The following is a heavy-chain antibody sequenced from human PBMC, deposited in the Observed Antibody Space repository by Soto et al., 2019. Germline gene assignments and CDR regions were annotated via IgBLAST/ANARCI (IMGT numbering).Heavy chain of an antibody. D-gene: IGHD5-12*01. V-gene: IGHV3-23*01. Sequence: AGGSLRLSCAASGFTFSSYAMSWVRQAPGKGLEWVSAISGSGGSTYYADSVKGRFTISRDNSKNTLYLQMNSLRAEDTAVYYCAKDLENTRGEWLNYYYYGMDVWGQGTTVTVSS. CDR1: GFTFSSYA. CDR2: ISGSGGST. CDR3: AKDLENTRGEWLNYYYYGMDV. J-gene: IGHJ6*02.